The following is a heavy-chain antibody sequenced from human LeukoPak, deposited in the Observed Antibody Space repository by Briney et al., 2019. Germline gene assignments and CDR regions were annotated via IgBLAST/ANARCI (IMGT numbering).Heavy chain of an antibody. CDR3: ARPRGEVDCSSTSCYAGWDYYYYGMDV. CDR2: INPNSGGT. CDR1: GYTFTGYY. D-gene: IGHD2-2*01. J-gene: IGHJ6*02. Sequence: ASVKVSCKASGYTFTGYYMHWVRQAPGQGLEWMGWINPNSGGTNYAQKFQGRVTMTRDTSISTAYMELSRLRSDDTAVYYCARPRGEVDCSSTSCYAGWDYYYYGMDVWGQGTTVTVSS. V-gene: IGHV1-2*02.